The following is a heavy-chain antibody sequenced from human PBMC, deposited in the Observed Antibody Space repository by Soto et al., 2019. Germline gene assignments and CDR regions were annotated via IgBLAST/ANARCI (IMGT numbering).Heavy chain of an antibody. CDR1: GGTFSSYA. Sequence: SVKVSCKASGGTFSSYAISWVRQAPGQGLEWMGGIIPIFGTANYAQKFQGRVTITADESTSTAYMELSSLRSEDTAVYYCARDMGYCTNGVCDRYYYYGMDVWGQGTTVTV. V-gene: IGHV1-69*13. D-gene: IGHD2-8*01. J-gene: IGHJ6*02. CDR2: IIPIFGTA. CDR3: ARDMGYCTNGVCDRYYYYGMDV.